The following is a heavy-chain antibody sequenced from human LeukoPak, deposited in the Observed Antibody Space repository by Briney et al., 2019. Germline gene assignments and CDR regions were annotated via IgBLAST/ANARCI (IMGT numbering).Heavy chain of an antibody. V-gene: IGHV1-2*02. CDR2: INPNSGGT. Sequence: ASLKVSCKASGYTFTEYNIHWVRQAPGQGLEWMGWINPNSGGTNYAQKFQGRVTMTRDTSINTAYMEVSRLSSDDTAVYYCARPGLRVSWSFNFWGQGTLVTVSS. J-gene: IGHJ4*02. CDR3: ARPGLRVSWSFNF. CDR1: GYTFTEYN. D-gene: IGHD3-16*01.